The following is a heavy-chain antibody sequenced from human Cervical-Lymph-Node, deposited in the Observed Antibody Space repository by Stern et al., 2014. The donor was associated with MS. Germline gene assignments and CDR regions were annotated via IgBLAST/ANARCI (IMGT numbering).Heavy chain of an antibody. CDR2: IDWEDDK. CDR1: GFSLGTSGMC. Sequence: QVTLKESGPALVKPTQTLTLTCTFSGFSLGTSGMCVTWSRQPPGKALEWLALIDWEDDKYYNRSLRSRLTISKDTSRNQVVLKMTNLDPVDTASYYCARMISGFSVYYVDQWGQGTLVTVSS. CDR3: ARMISGFSVYYVDQ. V-gene: IGHV2-70*01. D-gene: IGHD6-19*01. J-gene: IGHJ4*02.